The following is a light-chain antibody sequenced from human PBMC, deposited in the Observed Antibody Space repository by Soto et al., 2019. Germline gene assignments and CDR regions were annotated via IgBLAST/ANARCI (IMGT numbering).Light chain of an antibody. CDR1: QSVSNNC. CDR2: AAS. V-gene: IGKV3-20*01. J-gene: IGKJ5*01. Sequence: IVLTQTPGTLSLSPWQRSSLSFSSSQSVSNNCLAWYQQKPGQAPRLLIYAASSRATGIPDRFSGSGSGTDFTLTISRLEPQDYPVYYCQQYGRSPITFGQGTRLEIK. CDR3: QQYGRSPIT.